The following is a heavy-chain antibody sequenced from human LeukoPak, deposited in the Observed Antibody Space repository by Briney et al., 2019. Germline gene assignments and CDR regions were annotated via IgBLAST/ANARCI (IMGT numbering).Heavy chain of an antibody. D-gene: IGHD6-19*01. CDR2: IYYSGST. CDR1: GGSISSSSYY. J-gene: IGHJ4*02. V-gene: IGHV4-39*01. CDR3: AGLSAGYSSGWPTD. Sequence: PSETLSLTCTVSGGSISSSSYYWGWIRQPPGKGLEWIGSIYYSGSTYYNPSLKSRVTISVDTSKNQFSLKLSSVTAADTAVYYCAGLSAGYSSGWPTDWGQGTLVTVSS.